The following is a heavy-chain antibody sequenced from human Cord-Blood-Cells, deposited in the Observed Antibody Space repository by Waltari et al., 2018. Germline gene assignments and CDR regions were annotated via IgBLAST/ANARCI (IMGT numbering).Heavy chain of an antibody. CDR3: ARVPFEYSSYGYYYYGMDV. D-gene: IGHD6-6*01. V-gene: IGHV1-69*01. J-gene: IGHJ6*02. CDR2: IIPIFGTA. Sequence: GLEWMGGIIPIFGTANYAQKFQGRVTITADESTSTAYMELSSLRSEDTAVYYCARVPFEYSSYGYYYYGMDVWGQGTTVTVSS.